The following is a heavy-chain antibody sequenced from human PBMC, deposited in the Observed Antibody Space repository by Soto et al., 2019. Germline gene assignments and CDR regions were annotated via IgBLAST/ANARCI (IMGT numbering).Heavy chain of an antibody. Sequence: GASVKVSCKASGGTFSSYAISWARQAPGQGLEWMGGIIPIFGTANYAQKFQGRVTITADKSTSTAYMELSSLRSEDTAVYYCAREESSGWYFLFDYWGQGTLVTVSS. J-gene: IGHJ4*02. V-gene: IGHV1-69*06. CDR2: IIPIFGTA. CDR1: GGTFSSYA. D-gene: IGHD6-19*01. CDR3: AREESSGWYFLFDY.